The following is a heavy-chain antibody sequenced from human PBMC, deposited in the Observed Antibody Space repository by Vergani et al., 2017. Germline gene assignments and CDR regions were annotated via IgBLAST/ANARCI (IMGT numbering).Heavy chain of an antibody. D-gene: IGHD2-8*01. CDR1: GYTFTSYY. CDR3: ARGKYPVGCTNGVCYTSERGVDAFDI. J-gene: IGHJ3*02. Sequence: QVQLVQSGAEVKKPGASVKVSCKASGYTFTSYYMHWVRQAPGQGLEWMGIINPSGGSTSYAQKFQGRVTITADESTSTAYMELSSLRSEDTAVYYCARGKYPVGCTNGVCYTSERGVDAFDIWGQGTMVTVSS. CDR2: INPSGGST. V-gene: IGHV1-46*01.